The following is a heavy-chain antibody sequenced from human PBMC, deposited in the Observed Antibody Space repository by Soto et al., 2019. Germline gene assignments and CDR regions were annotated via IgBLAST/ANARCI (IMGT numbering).Heavy chain of an antibody. CDR3: ARDHSSVVYYYYGMDV. CDR1: GFTFSSYA. Sequence: QVQLVESGGGVVQPGRSLRLSCAASGFTFSSYAMHWVRQAPGKGLEWVAVISYDGSNKYYADSVKGRFTISRDNSKNTLYLQMNSLRAEDTAVYYCARDHSSVVYYYYGMDVWGQGTTVTVSS. J-gene: IGHJ6*02. CDR2: ISYDGSNK. D-gene: IGHD3-22*01. V-gene: IGHV3-30-3*01.